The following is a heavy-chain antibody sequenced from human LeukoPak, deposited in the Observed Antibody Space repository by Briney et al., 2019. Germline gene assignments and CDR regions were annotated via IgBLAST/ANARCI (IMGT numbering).Heavy chain of an antibody. CDR1: GYTFTGYY. CDR3: ARTPPTVTRSYYYYYYMDV. J-gene: IGHJ6*03. V-gene: IGHV1-2*02. D-gene: IGHD4-17*01. CDR2: INPNSGGT. Sequence: ASVKVSCKASGYTFTGYYMRWVRQAPGQGLEWMGWINPNSGGTNYAQKFQGRVTMTRDTSISTAYMELSRLRSDDTAVYYCARTPPTVTRSYYYYYYMDVWGKGTTVTISS.